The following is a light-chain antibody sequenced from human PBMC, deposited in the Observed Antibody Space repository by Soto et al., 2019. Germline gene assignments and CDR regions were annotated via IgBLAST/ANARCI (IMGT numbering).Light chain of an antibody. V-gene: IGKV1-5*03. CDR2: KAS. CDR1: QSISSW. CDR3: QQYNDNWT. Sequence: DIQMPQSPSTLSASVGDRVTITCRASQSISSWLAWFQQKPGTAPKLLIYKASTLQSGVPSRFSGSGSGTEFTLTISSLQPDDSATYYCQQYNDNWTFGQGTKVEIK. J-gene: IGKJ1*01.